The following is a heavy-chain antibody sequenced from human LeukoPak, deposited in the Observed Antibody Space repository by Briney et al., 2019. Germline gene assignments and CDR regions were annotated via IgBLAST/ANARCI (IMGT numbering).Heavy chain of an antibody. CDR3: ATTGYSSGWYLGY. J-gene: IGHJ4*02. CDR1: GGSFSGYY. V-gene: IGHV4-34*01. Sequence: KTSETLSLTCAVYGGSFSGYYWSWIRQPPGKGLEWIGEINHTGSTNYNPSLKSPVTISVDTSKNQFSLKLSSVTAADTAVYYCATTGYSSGWYLGYWGQGTLVTVSS. D-gene: IGHD6-19*01. CDR2: INHTGST.